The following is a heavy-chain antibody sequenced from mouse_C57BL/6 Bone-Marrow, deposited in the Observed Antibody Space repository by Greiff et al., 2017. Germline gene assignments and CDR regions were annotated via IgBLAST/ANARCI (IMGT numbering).Heavy chain of an antibody. V-gene: IGHV1-85*01. Sequence: QVQLQQSGPELVKPGPSVTLSCKASGYTFTSYDLNWVKQRPGQGLAWIGWIYTSDGSTKTNEKFKSKTTLTVDTTSSTAYMVLHSLTSEDAAVYFCASKGTADYWGQGTTLTVSS. CDR3: ASKGTADY. CDR1: GYTFTSYD. CDR2: IYTSDGST. J-gene: IGHJ2*01. D-gene: IGHD1-2*01.